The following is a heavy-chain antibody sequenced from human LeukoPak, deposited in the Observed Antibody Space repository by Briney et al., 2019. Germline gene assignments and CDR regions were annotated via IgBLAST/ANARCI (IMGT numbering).Heavy chain of an antibody. D-gene: IGHD5-24*01. CDR1: GGTLSSYP. CDR2: IIPIFGTA. J-gene: IGHJ4*02. CDR3: ASAPKGDGYNYFEY. Sequence: GASVKVSCKASGGTLSSYPYYWVRQAPAQGLEWMGGIIPIFGTANYAQKFQGRVTITADKSTSTAYMELSSLRSEDTAVYYCASAPKGDGYNYFEYWGEGTLVTVS. V-gene: IGHV1-69*06.